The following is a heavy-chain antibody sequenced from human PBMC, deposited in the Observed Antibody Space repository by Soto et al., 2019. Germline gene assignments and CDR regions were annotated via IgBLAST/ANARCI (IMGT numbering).Heavy chain of an antibody. D-gene: IGHD3-10*01. Sequence: EVQLLESGGGLVQPGGSLRLSCAASGFTFSSYAMSWVRQAPGKGLEWVSGISGGGGSTYYADSAKGRFTISRDNSKNTLYLQMSSLRAEDTAVYYCAKACYFGSGSYYKAIFDYWGQGTLVTVSS. CDR1: GFTFSSYA. CDR3: AKACYFGSGSYYKAIFDY. CDR2: ISGGGGST. V-gene: IGHV3-23*01. J-gene: IGHJ4*02.